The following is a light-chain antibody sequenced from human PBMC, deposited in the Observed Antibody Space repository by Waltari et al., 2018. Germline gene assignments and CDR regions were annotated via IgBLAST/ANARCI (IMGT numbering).Light chain of an antibody. CDR2: DES. CDR3: QKYVSLPAT. Sequence: EIVLTQSPGTLSLSPGERATLSCRASQSVSRSLAWYQQKPGQAPRLLIDDESSRATGIPDRFSGGGSGTDFSLTISRLEPEDFAVYYCQKYVSLPATFGQGTKVEIK. V-gene: IGKV3-20*01. J-gene: IGKJ1*01. CDR1: QSVSRS.